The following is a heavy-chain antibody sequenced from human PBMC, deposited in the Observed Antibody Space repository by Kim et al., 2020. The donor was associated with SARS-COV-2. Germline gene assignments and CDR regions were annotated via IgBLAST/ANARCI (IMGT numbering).Heavy chain of an antibody. CDR1: GFSFSTYT. CDR3: VRNMHSNYGPFDY. Sequence: GGSLRLSCAASGFSFSTYTMNWVRQAPGKGLEWVSAIFSSSYYMYYADSVKGRFTISRDNAKNSLFLQMNNLRAEDTAVYYCVRNMHSNYGPFDYWGQGT. J-gene: IGHJ4*02. D-gene: IGHD4-4*01. V-gene: IGHV3-21*01. CDR2: IFSSSYYM.